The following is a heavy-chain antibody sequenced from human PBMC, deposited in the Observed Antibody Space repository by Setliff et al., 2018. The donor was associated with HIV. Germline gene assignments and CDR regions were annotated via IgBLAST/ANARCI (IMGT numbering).Heavy chain of an antibody. D-gene: IGHD1-26*01. Sequence: GASVKVSCKVSDVTPSNYALNWVRQAPGQGLEWMGAIIPVSATANYAQKFQGRVTITADESTLTAYMELSSLTSEDTAVYFCARGTGSYSYFDSWGLGTLVTVSS. CDR2: IIPVSATA. CDR1: DVTPSNYA. CDR3: ARGTGSYSYFDS. J-gene: IGHJ4*02. V-gene: IGHV1-69*13.